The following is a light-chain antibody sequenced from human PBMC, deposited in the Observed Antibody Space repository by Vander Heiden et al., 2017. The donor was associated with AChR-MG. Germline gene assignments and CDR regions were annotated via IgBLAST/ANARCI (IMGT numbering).Light chain of an antibody. J-gene: IGKJ4*01. CDR3: QQGNRDPPMFT. CDR2: AAS. V-gene: IGKV1-13*02. Sequence: IQLTQPPSSLSASVGDRVTITCRASQGISSALAWYQQKPGKAPKLLIYAASSLERGVPSRFSGSGSGTDFTLTISSLQPEDFATYYCQQGNRDPPMFTFGGRTKVDIK. CDR1: QGISSA.